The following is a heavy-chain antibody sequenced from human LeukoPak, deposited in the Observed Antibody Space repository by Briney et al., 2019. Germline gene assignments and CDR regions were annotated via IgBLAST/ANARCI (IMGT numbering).Heavy chain of an antibody. CDR3: AKAYGSSWAEYFQH. Sequence: GGSLRLSCAASGFTFSSYGMHWVRQAPGKGLEWVAFIRYDGSNKYYADSVKGRFTISRDNSKNTLYLQMNSLRAEDTAVYYCAKAYGSSWAEYFQHWGQGTLVTVSS. D-gene: IGHD6-13*01. CDR2: IRYDGSNK. V-gene: IGHV3-30*02. J-gene: IGHJ1*01. CDR1: GFTFSSYG.